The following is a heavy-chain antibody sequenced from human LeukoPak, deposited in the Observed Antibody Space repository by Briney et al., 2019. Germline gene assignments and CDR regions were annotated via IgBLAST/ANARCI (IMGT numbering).Heavy chain of an antibody. CDR3: ARDEAIFGAGYYYGMDV. V-gene: IGHV4-4*02. CDR1: GGSISSSNW. Sequence: SGTLSLTCAVSGGSISSSNWWSWVRQPPGKGLEWIGEIYHSGSTNYNPSLKSRVTISVDTSQNQFSLKLSSVTAADTAVYYCARDEAIFGAGYYYGMDVWGQGTTVTVSS. J-gene: IGHJ6*02. D-gene: IGHD3-3*01. CDR2: IYHSGST.